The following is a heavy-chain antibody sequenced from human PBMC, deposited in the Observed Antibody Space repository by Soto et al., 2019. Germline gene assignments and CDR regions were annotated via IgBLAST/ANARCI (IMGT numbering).Heavy chain of an antibody. CDR2: IYYSGST. D-gene: IGHD2-2*01. V-gene: IGHV4-39*01. Sequence: KPSETLSLTCTVSGGSISSSSYYWGWIRQPPGKGLEWIGSIYYSGSTYYNPSLKSRVTISVDTSKNQFSLKLSSVTAADTAVYYCARHAATIYCSSTSCYDLGGEFDPWGQGTLVTVSS. J-gene: IGHJ5*02. CDR3: ARHAATIYCSSTSCYDLGGEFDP. CDR1: GGSISSSSYY.